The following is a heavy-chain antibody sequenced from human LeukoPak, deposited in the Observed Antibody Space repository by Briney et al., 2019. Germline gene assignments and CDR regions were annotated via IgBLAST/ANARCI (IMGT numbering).Heavy chain of an antibody. CDR1: GVSISSGDYY. CDR3: ARDKRGDGYGDFDY. J-gene: IGHJ4*02. CDR2: IYYSGST. D-gene: IGHD5-24*01. V-gene: IGHV4-30-4*01. Sequence: SQTLSLTCSVSGVSISSGDYYWSWIRQPPGKGLEWIGYIYYSGSTNYNPSLKRRVTMSVDTSKNQFSLRLSSVTAADTAVYYCARDKRGDGYGDFDYWSQGTLVTVSS.